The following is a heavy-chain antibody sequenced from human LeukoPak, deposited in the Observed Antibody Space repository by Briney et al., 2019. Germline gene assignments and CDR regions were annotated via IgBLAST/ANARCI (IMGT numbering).Heavy chain of an antibody. CDR3: ARKAWSGYYYDY. J-gene: IGHJ4*02. Sequence: ASVKVSCKASGYTFPSYYMHWVRQPHEQGLDWMGIINPSGGSTSYAQNFQGRVTMTRDTPTSTVYMELSSLRSEDTAVYYCARKAWSGYYYDYWGQGSLVTVSS. CDR1: GYTFPSYY. CDR2: INPSGGST. V-gene: IGHV1-46*01. D-gene: IGHD3-22*01.